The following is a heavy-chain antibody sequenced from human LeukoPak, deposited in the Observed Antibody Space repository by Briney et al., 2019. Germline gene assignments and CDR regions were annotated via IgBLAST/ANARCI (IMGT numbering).Heavy chain of an antibody. J-gene: IGHJ5*02. D-gene: IGHD2-15*01. CDR1: GGSFSGYY. Sequence: PSETLSLTCSVYGGSFSGYYWSWIRQPPGKGLEWIGEINHSGSTNYNPSLKSRVTISVDTSKNRFSLKLSSVTAADTAVYYCARRPAATRTNWFDPWGQGTLVTVSS. CDR2: INHSGST. V-gene: IGHV4-34*01. CDR3: ARRPAATRTNWFDP.